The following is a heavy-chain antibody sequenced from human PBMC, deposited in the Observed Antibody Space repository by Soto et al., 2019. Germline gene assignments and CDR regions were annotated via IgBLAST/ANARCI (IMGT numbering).Heavy chain of an antibody. CDR3: ARERYSYGFDY. CDR2: IFTTGTT. CDR1: GFAVSGFY. D-gene: IGHD5-18*01. V-gene: IGHV3-53*01. J-gene: IGHJ4*02. Sequence: GVSLRLSCAASGFAVSGFYMNWIRQAPGKGLEWVSVIFTTGTTYYADSVKGRFTISRDDSKNTLYLQMNSLRAEDTAVYYCARERYSYGFDYWGQGTVVTVSS.